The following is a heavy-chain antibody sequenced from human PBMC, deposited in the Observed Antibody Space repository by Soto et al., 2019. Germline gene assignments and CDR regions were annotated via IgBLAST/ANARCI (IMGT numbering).Heavy chain of an antibody. D-gene: IGHD1-26*01. CDR1: GYTFTSYG. Sequence: GASVKVSCKASGYTFTSYGISWVRQAPGQGLEWMGWISAYNGNTNYAQKLQGRVTVTTDTSTSTAYMELRSLTSDDTAVYYCARAAGTTTYYYYWGQGTLVTVSS. J-gene: IGHJ4*02. V-gene: IGHV1-18*01. CDR3: ARAAGTTTYYYY. CDR2: ISAYNGNT.